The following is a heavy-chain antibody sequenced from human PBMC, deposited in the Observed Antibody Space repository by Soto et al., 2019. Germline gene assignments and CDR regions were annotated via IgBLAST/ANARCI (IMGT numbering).Heavy chain of an antibody. CDR2: INVGSGNK. J-gene: IGHJ4*02. CDR1: GYSLSTYA. D-gene: IGHD3-10*01. V-gene: IGHV1-3*01. Sequence: ASVKVSCKASGYSLSTYAMHWVRHAPGQSLEWMGWINVGSGNKKYSPRFQDRVTISGDTSASTVFMELSSLRSEDTAVYYCAKAEGGRSWFGGWIYWGQGALVTVSS. CDR3: AKAEGGRSWFGGWIY.